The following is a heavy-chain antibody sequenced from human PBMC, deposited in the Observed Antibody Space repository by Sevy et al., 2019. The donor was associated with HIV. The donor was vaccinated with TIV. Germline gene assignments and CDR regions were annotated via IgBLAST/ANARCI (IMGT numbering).Heavy chain of an antibody. Sequence: SDTLSLTCTVSGGSISSYYWNWIRQPPGKGLEWIGYIYYSGRTNYNPSLKSRVTISVDTSKNQFSLKLSSVTAADTAVYYCARAGGSTDWGMDVWGQGTTVTVSS. V-gene: IGHV4-59*01. CDR3: ARAGGSTDWGMDV. CDR2: IYYSGRT. J-gene: IGHJ6*02. CDR1: GGSISSYY. D-gene: IGHD2-2*01.